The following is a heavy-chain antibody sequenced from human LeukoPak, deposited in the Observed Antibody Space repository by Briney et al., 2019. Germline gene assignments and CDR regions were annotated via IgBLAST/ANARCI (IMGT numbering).Heavy chain of an antibody. CDR2: IYTSGST. Sequence: SQTLSLTCTVSGGSISSGSYYWSWIRQPAGKGLEWIGRIYTSGSTNYNPSLKSRVTISVDKSKNQFSLKLSSVTAADTAVYYCARDRDGYSYGSTFDYWGQGTLVTVSS. CDR3: ARDRDGYSYGSTFDY. D-gene: IGHD5-18*01. CDR1: GGSISSGSYY. J-gene: IGHJ4*02. V-gene: IGHV4-61*02.